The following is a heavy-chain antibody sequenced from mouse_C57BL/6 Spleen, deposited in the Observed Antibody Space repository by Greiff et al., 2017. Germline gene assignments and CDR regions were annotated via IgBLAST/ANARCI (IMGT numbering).Heavy chain of an antibody. CDR3: ARNYYGSSGYAMDY. Sequence: EVQRVESGGGLVKPGGSLKLSCAASGFTFSDYGMHWVRQAPEKGLEWVAYISSGSSTIYYADTVKGRFTISRDNAKNTLFLQMTSLRSEDTAMYYCARNYYGSSGYAMDYWGQGTSVTVSS. J-gene: IGHJ4*01. V-gene: IGHV5-17*01. D-gene: IGHD1-1*01. CDR1: GFTFSDYG. CDR2: ISSGSSTI.